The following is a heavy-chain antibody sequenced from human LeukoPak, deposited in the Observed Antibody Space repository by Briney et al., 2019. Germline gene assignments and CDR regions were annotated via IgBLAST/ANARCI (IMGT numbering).Heavy chain of an antibody. CDR1: GGSISSSSYY. Sequence: PSETLSLTCTGSGGSISSSSYYWGWIRQPPGKGLEWIGSIYYSGSTYYSPSLKSRVTISVDTPKNQFSLNLNSVTAADTAVYHCARHTLGSGSYSSLWGQRTLVTFSS. J-gene: IGHJ4*02. CDR2: IYYSGST. D-gene: IGHD1-26*01. CDR3: ARHTLGSGSYSSL. V-gene: IGHV4-39*01.